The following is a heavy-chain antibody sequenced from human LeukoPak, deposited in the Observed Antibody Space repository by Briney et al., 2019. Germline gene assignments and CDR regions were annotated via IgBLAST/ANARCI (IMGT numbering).Heavy chain of an antibody. J-gene: IGHJ4*02. V-gene: IGHV1-2*04. CDR3: ARSSGSSLYYFDY. CDR2: INPNSGGT. Sequence: ASVKVSCKASGYTFISSGISWVRQAPGQGLEWMGWINPNSGGTNYAQKFQGWVTMTRDTSISTAYMELSRLRSDDTAVYYCARSSGSSLYYFDYWGQGTLVTVSS. D-gene: IGHD1-26*01. CDR1: GYTFISSG.